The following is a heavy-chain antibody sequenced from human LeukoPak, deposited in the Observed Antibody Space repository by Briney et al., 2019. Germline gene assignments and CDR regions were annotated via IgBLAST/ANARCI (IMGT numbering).Heavy chain of an antibody. CDR3: ARADIVVVPAAIGDASRYYYMDV. D-gene: IGHD2-2*01. J-gene: IGHJ6*03. V-gene: IGHV4-59*01. CDR1: SGSIGSYY. CDR2: INHSGTT. Sequence: PSETLSLTCIVSSGSIGSYYWSWIRQSPGKELEWIGYINHSGTTNYNPSLKSRVTISIDTSESYFSLKLSSVTAADTAVYYCARADIVVVPAAIGDASRYYYMDVWGKGTTVTVSS.